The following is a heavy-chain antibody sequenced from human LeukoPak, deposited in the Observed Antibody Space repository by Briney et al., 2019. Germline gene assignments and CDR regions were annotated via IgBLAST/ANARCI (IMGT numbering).Heavy chain of an antibody. D-gene: IGHD3-10*02. J-gene: IGHJ3*02. CDR3: AKDSAKSVFGELLYDAFDI. CDR2: ISGSGGST. CDR1: GFTFSSYA. Sequence: GGSLRLSCAASGFTFSSYAMSWVRQAPGKGLEWVSAISGSGGSTYYADSVKGRFTISRDNSKNTLYLQMNSLRAEDTAVYYCAKDSAKSVFGELLYDAFDIWGQGTMVTVSS. V-gene: IGHV3-23*01.